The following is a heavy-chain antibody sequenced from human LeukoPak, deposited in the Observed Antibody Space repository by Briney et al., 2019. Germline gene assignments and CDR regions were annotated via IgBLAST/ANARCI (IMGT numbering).Heavy chain of an antibody. CDR1: GGSFSGYY. CDR2: ICHTGNT. Sequence: PSETLSLTCAVFGGSFSGYYWSWIRQSPEKGLEWIGYICHTGNTNSNPSLKSRVTKSLDTSKNQFSLKLTSVTAADTAVYYGARWSDTYRAFDYWGQGTLVTVSS. J-gene: IGHJ4*02. V-gene: IGHV4-59*01. CDR3: ARWSDTYRAFDY. D-gene: IGHD4-23*01.